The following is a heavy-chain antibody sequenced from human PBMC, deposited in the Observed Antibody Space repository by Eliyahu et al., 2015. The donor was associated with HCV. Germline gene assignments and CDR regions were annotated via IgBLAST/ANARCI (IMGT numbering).Heavy chain of an antibody. D-gene: IGHD4-17*01. J-gene: IGHJ3*02. CDR1: GFTFDDYA. Sequence: EVQLVESGGNLVQPDRSLRLSCAASGFTFDDYAMHWVRQAPGKGLEWVSGINWNSGSRGYADSVKGRFTISRDNAKNSLYLQMNSLRAEDTALYFCTKDVGGMYGDDAFDIWGQGTMVTVSS. CDR3: TKDVGGMYGDDAFDI. V-gene: IGHV3-9*01. CDR2: INWNSGSR.